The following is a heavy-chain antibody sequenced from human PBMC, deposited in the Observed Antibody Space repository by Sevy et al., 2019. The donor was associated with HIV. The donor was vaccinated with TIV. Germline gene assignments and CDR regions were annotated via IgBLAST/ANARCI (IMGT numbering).Heavy chain of an antibody. D-gene: IGHD5-18*01. CDR2: VSSSSSTI. CDR3: ARGGQLWSYYLDY. Sequence: GGSLRLSCAASGFTFSSYSMNWVRQAPGKGLEWVSYVSSSSSTIDYADSVKGRFTISRDNAKNSLYLQMNSLRDEDTAVYYSARGGQLWSYYLDYWGQGTLVTVSS. V-gene: IGHV3-48*02. CDR1: GFTFSSYS. J-gene: IGHJ4*02.